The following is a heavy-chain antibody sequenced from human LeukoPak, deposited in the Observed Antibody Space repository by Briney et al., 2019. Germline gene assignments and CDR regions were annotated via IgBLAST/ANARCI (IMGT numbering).Heavy chain of an antibody. CDR3: ARDRRKWELLDY. D-gene: IGHD1-26*01. V-gene: IGHV3-11*01. CDR2: ISSSGSTI. J-gene: IGHJ4*02. Sequence: GGSLRLSCADSGFTFRDYYMSCSCQARGRGVEWVSYISSSGSTIYYADSVKGRFTISRDNAKNALYLQMNSLRAEDTAVYYCARDRRKWELLDYWGQGTLVTVSS. CDR1: GFTFRDYY.